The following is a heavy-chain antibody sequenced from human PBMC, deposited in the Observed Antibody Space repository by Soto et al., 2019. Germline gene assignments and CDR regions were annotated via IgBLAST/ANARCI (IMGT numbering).Heavy chain of an antibody. Sequence: GASVKFSCKASGDSVSNDYLHWVRQAPGQGFEWLGVISPFGGATAYAQRFKGRVTVTMDKSSTTFYLEVTSLRSDDTAVYYCAKGRGGKTVANFGMDVWGQGVTVTVSS. CDR1: GDSVSNDY. V-gene: IGHV1-46*01. D-gene: IGHD3-16*01. CDR2: ISPFGGAT. CDR3: AKGRGGKTVANFGMDV. J-gene: IGHJ6*02.